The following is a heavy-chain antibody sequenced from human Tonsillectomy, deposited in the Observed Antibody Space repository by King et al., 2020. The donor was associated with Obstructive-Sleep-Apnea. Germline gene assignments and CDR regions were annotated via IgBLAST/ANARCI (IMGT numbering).Heavy chain of an antibody. V-gene: IGHV3-23*04. CDR3: AKGFGYSGYSSFDY. Sequence: VQLVESGGGLVQPGGSLRLSCAASGFTFSSYAMSWVRQAPGKGLEWVSTISGSVGSTYYADSVKGRFTISRDNTKNTLYLPMNSLRAEDTAVYYCAKGFGYSGYSSFDYWGQGTLVTVSS. CDR2: ISGSVGST. J-gene: IGHJ4*02. CDR1: GFTFSSYA. D-gene: IGHD5-12*01.